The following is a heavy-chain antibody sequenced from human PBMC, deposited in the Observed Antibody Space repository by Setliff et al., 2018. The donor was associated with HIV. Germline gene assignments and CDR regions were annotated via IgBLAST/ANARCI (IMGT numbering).Heavy chain of an antibody. J-gene: IGHJ4*02. V-gene: IGHV4-34*01. CDR1: GGSFSGYY. Sequence: SETLSLTCAVYGGSFSGYYWNWVRQPPGKGLEWIGEINVIRTTDYNPSLKSRVTISVDTSKNQFSLKLNSVTAADTAVYYCARARSLITVRRSFDYWGQGTLVTVSS. D-gene: IGHD6-6*01. CDR2: INVIRTT. CDR3: ARARSLITVRRSFDY.